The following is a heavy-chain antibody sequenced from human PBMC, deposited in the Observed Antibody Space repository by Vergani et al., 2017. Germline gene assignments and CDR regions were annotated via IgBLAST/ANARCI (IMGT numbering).Heavy chain of an antibody. CDR2: INHIGST. V-gene: IGHV4-34*01. CDR3: ARGLVSGGKSRAFDI. Sequence: QVQLQQWGAGLLKPSETLSLTCAVYGGSFSGYYWSWIRQPPGKGLEWIGEINHIGSTNYNPSLKSRVTISVETSKNQFSLKLSSVTAADTAVYYCARGLVSGGKSRAFDIWGQGTMVTVSS. J-gene: IGHJ3*02. CDR1: GGSFSGYY. D-gene: IGHD1-26*01.